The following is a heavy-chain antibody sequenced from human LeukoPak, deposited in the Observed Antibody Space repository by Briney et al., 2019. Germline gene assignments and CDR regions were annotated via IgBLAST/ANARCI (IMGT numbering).Heavy chain of an antibody. V-gene: IGHV3-48*04. CDR2: ISYSSDLM. J-gene: IGHJ4*02. CDR3: ARGGSSGRFDY. Sequence: PGGSLRLSCEASGFSLSMSGMNWVRQAPGKGLEWVSYISYSSDLMSYADSMKGRFTISRDNAKNSLYLQMNSLRAEDTAVYFCARGGSSGRFDYWGQGTLVTVSS. CDR1: GFSLSMSG. D-gene: IGHD6-19*01.